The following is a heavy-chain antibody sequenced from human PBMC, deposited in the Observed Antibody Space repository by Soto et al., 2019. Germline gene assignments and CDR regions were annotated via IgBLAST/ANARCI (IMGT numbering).Heavy chain of an antibody. CDR2: IIPIFGIA. Sequence: QVQLVQSGAEVKKPGSSVKVSCKASGGTFSRYSITWVRQAPGHGLEWIGRIIPIFGIASYAQKFQGRVTITADESTSTAYRELRSLRPADTAVYYCAREDRDRETGLVPAAIDGMDVWGQGTTVTVSS. J-gene: IGHJ6*02. D-gene: IGHD2-2*01. CDR3: AREDRDRETGLVPAAIDGMDV. V-gene: IGHV1-69*08. CDR1: GGTFSRYS.